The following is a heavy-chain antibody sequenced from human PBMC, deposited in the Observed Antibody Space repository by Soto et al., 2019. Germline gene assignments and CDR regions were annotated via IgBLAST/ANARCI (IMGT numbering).Heavy chain of an antibody. CDR3: ARTMVATSGWFDP. CDR2: INHSGST. J-gene: IGHJ5*02. V-gene: IGHV4-34*01. D-gene: IGHD5-12*01. Sequence: SETLSLTCAVYGGSFSGYYWSWIRQPPGKGLEWIGEINHSGSTNYNPSLKSRVTISVDTSKNQFSLKLSSVTAADTAVYYCARTMVATSGWFDPWGQGTLVT. CDR1: GGSFSGYY.